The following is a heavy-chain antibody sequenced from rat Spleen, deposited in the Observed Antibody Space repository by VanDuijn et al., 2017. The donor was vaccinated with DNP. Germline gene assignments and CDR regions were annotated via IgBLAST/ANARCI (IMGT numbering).Heavy chain of an antibody. V-gene: IGHV2-1*01. CDR1: GFSLTNFD. D-gene: IGHD2-2*01. J-gene: IGHJ2*01. CDR2: IWTDGNT. Sequence: QVQLKESGPGLVQPSQTLSLTCTVSGFSLTNFDVHWVRQPPGKGLEWMGGIWTDGNTDYNSALKSRLSISRDISKSQVFLKMNSLQTEDTAIYFCNRGYALWGQGVMVTVSS. CDR3: NRGYAL.